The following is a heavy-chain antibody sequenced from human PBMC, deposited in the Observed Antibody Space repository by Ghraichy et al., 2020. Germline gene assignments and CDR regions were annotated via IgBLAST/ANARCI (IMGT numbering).Heavy chain of an antibody. CDR1: GYTFTSTG. V-gene: IGHV1-18*04. D-gene: IGHD3-10*01. CDR2: ISAYNGNT. Sequence: ASVKVSCKASGYTFTSTGISWVRQAPGQGLEWMGWISAYNGNTNYAQKFQGRVTLTTDTSTNTAYMDLRSLTSDDTAVYYCARTSGNYYNGGGYFDYWGQGTLVTFSS. CDR3: ARTSGNYYNGGGYFDY. J-gene: IGHJ4*02.